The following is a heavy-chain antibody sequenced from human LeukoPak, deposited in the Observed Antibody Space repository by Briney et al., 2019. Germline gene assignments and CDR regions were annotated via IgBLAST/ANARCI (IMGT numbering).Heavy chain of an antibody. CDR1: GGSINSYS. V-gene: IGHV4-4*07. CDR3: VRCRPAYGDGFDY. D-gene: IGHD4-17*01. CDR2: FYTGGTT. Sequence: SETLSLTCTVSGGSINSYSWSWIRQPAGKGLEWIGRFYTGGTTNYNPSLKSRVTMSVDTSKNQFSLRLSSVTAADTAVYYCVRCRPAYGDGFDYWGQGTLVTVSS. J-gene: IGHJ4*02.